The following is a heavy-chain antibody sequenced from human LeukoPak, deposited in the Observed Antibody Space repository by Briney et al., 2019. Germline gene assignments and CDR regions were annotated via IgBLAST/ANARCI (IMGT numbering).Heavy chain of an antibody. CDR1: GFTFSSYG. J-gene: IGHJ2*01. Sequence: GGSLRLSCAASGFTFSSYGMSWVRQAPGKGLEWVSAISGSGGSTYYADSVKGRFTISRDNSKNTLYLQMNSLRAEDTAVYYCAKDHPLRLRYFDWSSSGWYFDLWGRGTLVTVSS. D-gene: IGHD3-9*01. CDR3: AKDHPLRLRYFDWSSSGWYFDL. CDR2: ISGSGGST. V-gene: IGHV3-23*01.